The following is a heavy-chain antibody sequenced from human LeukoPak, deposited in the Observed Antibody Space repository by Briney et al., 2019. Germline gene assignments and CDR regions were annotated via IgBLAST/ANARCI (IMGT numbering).Heavy chain of an antibody. CDR3: ARYFGTTGTPNY. Sequence: PSETLSLTCSVSGGSIGNYYWSWIRQPPGKGLEWIGSIYYSGSTYYNPSLKSRVTISVDTSKNQFSLKLSSVTAADTAVFYCARYFGTTGTPNYWGQGTLVTVSS. CDR2: IYYSGST. J-gene: IGHJ4*02. D-gene: IGHD1-1*01. V-gene: IGHV4-59*05. CDR1: GGSIGNYY.